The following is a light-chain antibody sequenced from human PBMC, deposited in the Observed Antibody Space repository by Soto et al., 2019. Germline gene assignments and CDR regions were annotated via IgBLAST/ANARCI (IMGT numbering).Light chain of an antibody. Sequence: QSVLTQPASVSGSPGQSITISYSGTTSDVGIYNLVSWYQQHPGKAPKLVIYEVDKRPSGVSNRFSGSRSGNTASLTISGLQSEDEADYYCSSYAGSRWVFGGGTKLTVL. CDR1: TSDVGIYNL. CDR3: SSYAGSRWV. J-gene: IGLJ3*02. V-gene: IGLV2-23*02. CDR2: EVD.